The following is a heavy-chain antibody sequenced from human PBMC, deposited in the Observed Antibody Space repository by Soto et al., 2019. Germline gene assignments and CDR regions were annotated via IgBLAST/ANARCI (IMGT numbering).Heavy chain of an antibody. CDR3: ARRGRESFQFVYGSSWKATVVYGMDV. Sequence: SETLSLTCAVSGGSISSSNWWSWVRQPPGKGLEWIGEIYHSGSTNYNPSLKSRVTISVDKSKNQFSLKLSSVTAADTAVYYCARRGRESFQFVYGSSWKATVVYGMDVWGQGTTVTVSS. D-gene: IGHD6-13*01. CDR1: GGSISSSNW. CDR2: IYHSGST. V-gene: IGHV4-4*02. J-gene: IGHJ6*02.